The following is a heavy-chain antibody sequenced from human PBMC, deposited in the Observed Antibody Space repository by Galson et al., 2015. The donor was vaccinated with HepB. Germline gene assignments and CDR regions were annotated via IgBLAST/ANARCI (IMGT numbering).Heavy chain of an antibody. CDR1: GYTFTGYY. V-gene: IGHV1-2*02. CDR2: INPNSGGT. D-gene: IGHD3-10*01. J-gene: IGHJ1*01. Sequence: SVKVSCKASGYTFTGYYMHWVRQPPGQGLEWMGWINPNSGGTNYAQKFQGRVTMTRDTSISTAYMELSRLRSDDTAVYYCSREGPRGGVAEYFQHWGQGTLVTVSS. CDR3: SREGPRGGVAEYFQH.